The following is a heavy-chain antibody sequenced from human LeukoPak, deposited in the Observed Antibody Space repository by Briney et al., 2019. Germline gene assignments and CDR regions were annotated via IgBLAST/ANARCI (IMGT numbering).Heavy chain of an antibody. Sequence: SVKVSCKASGYTFTSYDINWVRQATGQGLEWMGGIIPIFGTANYAQKFQGRVTITADESTSTAYMELSSLRSEDTAVYYCARGVDTLGAFDIWGQGTMVTVSS. D-gene: IGHD5-18*01. J-gene: IGHJ3*02. CDR1: GYTFTSYD. V-gene: IGHV1-69*13. CDR2: IIPIFGTA. CDR3: ARGVDTLGAFDI.